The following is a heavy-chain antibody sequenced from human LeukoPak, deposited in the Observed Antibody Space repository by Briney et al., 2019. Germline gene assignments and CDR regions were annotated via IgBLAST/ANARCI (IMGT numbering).Heavy chain of an antibody. CDR2: IKQDGNEK. CDR1: GFTLSSFW. J-gene: IGHJ4*02. V-gene: IGHV3-7*05. CDR3: ATIKVRANNYDTDGFEY. Sequence: PGGSLRLSCAASGFTLSSFWMSWVRQAPGKGLEWVASIKQDGNEKYYADSVKGRFTISRDNAKNSLYLQMNSLRAEDTAVYYCATIKVRANNYDTDGFEYWGQGTLVTVSS. D-gene: IGHD3-10*01.